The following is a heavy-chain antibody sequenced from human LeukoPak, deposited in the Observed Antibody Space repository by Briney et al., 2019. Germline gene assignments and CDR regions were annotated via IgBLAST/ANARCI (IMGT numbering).Heavy chain of an antibody. CDR1: GFPFSTYW. CDR2: INQDGTEK. Sequence: GGSLRLSCAASGFPFSTYWMSWVRQVPGKGLERVANINQDGTEKYYLDSVKGRFTLSRDNAKNSLFLQMNSLRVEDTAVYYCARAGVRGVLLPVDDWGQGTLVTVSS. V-gene: IGHV3-7*01. CDR3: ARAGVRGVLLPVDD. J-gene: IGHJ4*02. D-gene: IGHD3-10*01.